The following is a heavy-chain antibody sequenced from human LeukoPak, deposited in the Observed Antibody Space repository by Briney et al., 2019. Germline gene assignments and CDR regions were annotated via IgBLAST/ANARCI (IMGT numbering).Heavy chain of an antibody. V-gene: IGHV4-59*12. D-gene: IGHD6-13*01. CDR1: GGSISSYY. CDR3: ARAAAARMDV. Sequence: PSETLSLTCTVSGGSISSYYWSWIRQPPGKGLEWIGYIYYSGSTNYNPSLKSRVTISVDTSKNQFSLKLRSVTAADTAVYYCARAAAARMDVWGKGTTVTVSS. J-gene: IGHJ6*03. CDR2: IYYSGST.